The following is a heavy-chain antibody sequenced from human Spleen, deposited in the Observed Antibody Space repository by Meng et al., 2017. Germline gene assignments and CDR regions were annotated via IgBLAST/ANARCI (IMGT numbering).Heavy chain of an antibody. V-gene: IGHV4-61*02. CDR3: AGGAVVTLIFYHAMDV. CDR1: GGSISSGTSS. D-gene: IGHD2-21*02. J-gene: IGHJ6*02. Sequence: LRLSCTVSGGSISSGTSSWGWIRQPAGKGLEWIGRIYTIGNTNYNPSLESRLTISVDTSKNQFSLKLTSVTAADTAVYYCAGGAVVTLIFYHAMDVWGQGTTVTVSS. CDR2: IYTIGNT.